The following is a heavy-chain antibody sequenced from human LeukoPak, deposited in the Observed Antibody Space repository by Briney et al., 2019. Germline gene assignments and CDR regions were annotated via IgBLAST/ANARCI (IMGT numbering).Heavy chain of an antibody. V-gene: IGHV4-39*07. Sequence: SETLSLTCTVSGGSISSSSYYWGWIRQPPGKGLEWIGSIYYSGSTYYNPSLKSRVTISVDTSKNQFSLKLSSVTAADTAVYYCARDPEYGSGSYYNGPTDYWGQGTLVTVSS. D-gene: IGHD3-10*01. J-gene: IGHJ4*02. CDR2: IYYSGST. CDR3: ARDPEYGSGSYYNGPTDY. CDR1: GGSISSSSYY.